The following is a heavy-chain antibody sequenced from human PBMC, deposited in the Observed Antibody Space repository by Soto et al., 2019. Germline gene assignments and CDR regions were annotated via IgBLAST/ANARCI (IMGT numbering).Heavy chain of an antibody. J-gene: IGHJ4*02. D-gene: IGHD3-16*02. V-gene: IGHV3-30*18. Sequence: QVQLVESGGGVVQPGRSLRLSCAASGFTFSSYGMHWVRQAPGKGLEWVAIISYDGSNQYYADSVKGRFTISRDKSKNTIFLQMNSLRPEDTAVYYCAKALGELSPESYDHWGQGILVTVSS. CDR1: GFTFSSYG. CDR3: AKALGELSPESYDH. CDR2: ISYDGSNQ.